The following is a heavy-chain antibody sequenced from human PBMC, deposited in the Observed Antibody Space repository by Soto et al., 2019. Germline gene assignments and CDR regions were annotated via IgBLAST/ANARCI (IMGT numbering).Heavy chain of an antibody. Sequence: GGSLRLSCAASGFTVSSNYMSWVRQAPGKGLEWVSVIYSGGSTYYADSVKGRFTISRDNSKNTLYLQMNSLRAEDTAVYYCASHHGVSPVKSGIAAASDYWGQGTLVTVSS. J-gene: IGHJ4*02. V-gene: IGHV3-53*01. CDR3: ASHHGVSPVKSGIAAASDY. D-gene: IGHD6-13*01. CDR2: IYSGGST. CDR1: GFTVSSNY.